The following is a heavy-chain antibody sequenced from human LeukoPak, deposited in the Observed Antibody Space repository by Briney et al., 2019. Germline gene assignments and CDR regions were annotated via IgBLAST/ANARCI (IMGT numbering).Heavy chain of an antibody. Sequence: VASVKVSCKASGGTFSSYAISWVRQAPGQGLEWMGGIIPIFGTANYAQKFQGRVTITTDESTSTAYMELSSLRSEDTAVYYCARGRSYSSPFDYWGQGTLVTVSS. J-gene: IGHJ4*02. D-gene: IGHD1-26*01. CDR2: IIPIFGTA. V-gene: IGHV1-69*05. CDR3: ARGRSYSSPFDY. CDR1: GGTFSSYA.